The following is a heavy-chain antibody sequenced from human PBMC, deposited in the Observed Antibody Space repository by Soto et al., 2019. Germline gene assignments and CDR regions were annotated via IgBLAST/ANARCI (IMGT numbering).Heavy chain of an antibody. V-gene: IGHV4-30-4*08. CDR3: ARTSITIFGVAYYYYGMDV. CDR1: Y. Sequence: YWIGWVRQPPGKGLEWIGYIYYSGSTYYNPSLKSRVTISVDTSKNQFSLKLSSVTAADTAVYYCARTSITIFGVAYYYYGMDVWGQGTTVTVSS. CDR2: IYYSGST. D-gene: IGHD3-3*01. J-gene: IGHJ6*02.